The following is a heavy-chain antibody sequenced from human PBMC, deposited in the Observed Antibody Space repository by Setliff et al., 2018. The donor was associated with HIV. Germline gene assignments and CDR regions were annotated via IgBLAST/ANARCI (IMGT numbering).Heavy chain of an antibody. V-gene: IGHV4-4*07. J-gene: IGHJ5*02. CDR1: GGSFGVYR. Sequence: SETLSLTCTISGGSFGVYRWSWIRQSAGRGLEWIGRIDSSGTTDYKPSLKGRVAISVDTSRNQFSLRVTSVTVGDTAVYFCARDRHSSGLGSYGPWGPGILVTVSS. CDR3: ARDRHSSGLGSYGP. D-gene: IGHD3-10*01. CDR2: IDSSGTT.